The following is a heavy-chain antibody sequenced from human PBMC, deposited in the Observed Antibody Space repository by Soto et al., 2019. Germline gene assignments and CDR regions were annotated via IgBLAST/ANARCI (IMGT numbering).Heavy chain of an antibody. CDR2: ISGSGGST. CDR3: AKDPSYSHVVVVAATLFDY. J-gene: IGHJ4*02. CDR1: GFTFSSYA. Sequence: PGGSLRLSCAASGFTFSSYAMSWVRQAPGKGLEWVSAISGSGGSTYYADSVKGRLTISRDNSKNTLYLQMNSLRAEDTASYYCAKDPSYSHVVVVAATLFDYWGQGTLVTVSS. D-gene: IGHD2-15*01. V-gene: IGHV3-23*01.